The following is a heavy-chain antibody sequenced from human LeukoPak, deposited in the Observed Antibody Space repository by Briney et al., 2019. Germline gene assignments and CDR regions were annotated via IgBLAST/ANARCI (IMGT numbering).Heavy chain of an antibody. J-gene: IGHJ4*02. D-gene: IGHD6-6*01. CDR3: AKDTYSSSLMGFDY. V-gene: IGHV3-9*01. CDR1: GFTFDDYA. Sequence: GGSLRLSCAASGFTFDDYAMHWVRQAPGKGLELVSGISWNSNSIGYADSVKGRFTISRDNAKNSLYLQMNSLRAEDTALYYCAKDTYSSSLMGFDYWGQGTLVTVSS. CDR2: ISWNSNSI.